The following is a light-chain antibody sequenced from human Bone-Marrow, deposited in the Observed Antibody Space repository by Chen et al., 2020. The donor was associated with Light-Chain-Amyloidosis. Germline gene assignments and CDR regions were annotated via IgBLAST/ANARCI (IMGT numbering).Light chain of an antibody. CDR3: QVWDRSSDRPV. J-gene: IGLJ3*02. CDR1: NIGSTS. CDR2: DDG. V-gene: IGLV3-21*02. Sequence: SYVLTQPSSVSVAPGQTATIACGGNNIGSTSVHWYQQPPGQAPLLVVYDDGDRPSGIPERLSGSNSGNTATMTISRVEAGDEADYYCQVWDRSSDRPVFGGGTKLTVL.